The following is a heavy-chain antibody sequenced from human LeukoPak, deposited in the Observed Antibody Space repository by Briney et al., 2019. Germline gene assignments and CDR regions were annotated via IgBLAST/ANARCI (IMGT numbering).Heavy chain of an antibody. J-gene: IGHJ4*02. Sequence: ASVKVSCKASGYTFTSYYMHWVRQAPGQGLEWMGIINPSGGSTSYAQKFQGRVTMTRDTSTSTVYMELSSLRSEDTAVYYCVRSSERNYDSSGYYPWSFDYWGQGTLVTVSS. V-gene: IGHV1-46*01. CDR3: VRSSERNYDSSGYYPWSFDY. CDR2: INPSGGST. CDR1: GYTFTSYY. D-gene: IGHD3-22*01.